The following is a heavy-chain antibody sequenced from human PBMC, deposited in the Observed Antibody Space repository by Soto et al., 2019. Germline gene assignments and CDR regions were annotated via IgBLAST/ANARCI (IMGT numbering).Heavy chain of an antibody. CDR2: ISSSSSTI. CDR1: GFTFSSYS. CDR3: ARDSIAARPEAFDI. J-gene: IGHJ3*02. D-gene: IGHD6-6*01. Sequence: EVQLVESGGGLVQPGGSLRLSCAASGFTFSSYSMNWVRQAPGKGLEWVSYISSSSSTIYYADSVKGRFTISRDNAKNSLYLQMNSLRAEDTAVYYCARDSIAARPEAFDIWGQGTMVTVSS. V-gene: IGHV3-48*01.